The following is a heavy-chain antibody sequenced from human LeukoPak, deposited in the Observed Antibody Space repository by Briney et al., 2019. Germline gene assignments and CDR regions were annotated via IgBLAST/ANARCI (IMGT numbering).Heavy chain of an antibody. Sequence: GGSLRLSCAAAGFTFSNVYMSWVRQAPGKGLEWVGRIKSKTEGGTADYAAPVKGRFTISRDDSKNTMYLQMDNLRTEDTAVYYCTTYKSYSDAWGQGTLVIVSS. V-gene: IGHV3-15*01. D-gene: IGHD1-1*01. CDR3: TTYKSYSDA. J-gene: IGHJ5*02. CDR2: IKSKTEGGTA. CDR1: GFTFSNVY.